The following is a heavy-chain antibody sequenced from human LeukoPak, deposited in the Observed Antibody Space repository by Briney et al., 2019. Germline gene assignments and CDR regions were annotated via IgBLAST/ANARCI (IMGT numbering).Heavy chain of an antibody. J-gene: IGHJ4*02. D-gene: IGHD6-19*01. CDR2: NNPSGGST. V-gene: IGHV1-46*01. Sequence: APVEGSFKATGYTFTHYYMHWVRQAPGQRLELMGKNNPSGGSTSYAQKFQGRVTMTRDTSTSTVYMELSSLRSEDTAVYYCAVYSSGRKGGRMYFDYWGQGTLVTVSS. CDR1: GYTFTHYY. CDR3: AVYSSGRKGGRMYFDY.